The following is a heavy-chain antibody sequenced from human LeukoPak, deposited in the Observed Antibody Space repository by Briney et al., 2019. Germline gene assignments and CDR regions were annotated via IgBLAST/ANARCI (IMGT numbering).Heavy chain of an antibody. V-gene: IGHV3-23*01. Sequence: PGGSLRLSCAASGFTFSDYYMSWIRQAPGKGLEWVSAISNDGGGTQYADFVEGRFTISRDNSKNTLFLQMSSLRAEDTALYYCAKGSSGYFADLWGQGTLVTVSS. CDR3: AKGSSGYFADL. D-gene: IGHD3-22*01. CDR1: GFTFSDYY. CDR2: ISNDGGGT. J-gene: IGHJ5*02.